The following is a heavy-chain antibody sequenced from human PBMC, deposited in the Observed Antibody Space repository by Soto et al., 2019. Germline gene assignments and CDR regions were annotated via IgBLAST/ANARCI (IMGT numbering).Heavy chain of an antibody. CDR2: IRGRANNFAT. V-gene: IGHV3-73*01. Sequence: EVQLVESGGGLVQPGGSLELSCSGSGFIFSGSAIHWVRQAPGKGLEWVARIRGRANNFATTYTASVRGRFTISRDDSKSTAFLQMNSLKREDTAVYYCTRHPPDYYDSNGFFDYWGQGTLVTVSS. J-gene: IGHJ4*02. CDR1: GFIFSGSA. CDR3: TRHPPDYYDSNGFFDY. D-gene: IGHD3-22*01.